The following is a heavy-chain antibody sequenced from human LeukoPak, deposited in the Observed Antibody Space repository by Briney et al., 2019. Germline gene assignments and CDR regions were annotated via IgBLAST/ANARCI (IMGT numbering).Heavy chain of an antibody. Sequence: SETLSLTCAVSGYSISSGYYWGWIRQPPGKGLEWIGSIYHSGSTYYNPSLKSRVAISVDTSKNQFSLKLSSVTAADTAVYYCVRGRGPFAYWGQGTLVTVSS. J-gene: IGHJ4*02. CDR1: GYSISSGYY. CDR2: IYHSGST. CDR3: VRGRGPFAY. D-gene: IGHD3-10*01. V-gene: IGHV4-38-2*01.